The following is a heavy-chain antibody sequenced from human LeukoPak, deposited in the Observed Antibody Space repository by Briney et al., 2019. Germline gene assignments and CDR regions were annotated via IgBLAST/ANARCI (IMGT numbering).Heavy chain of an antibody. CDR1: GFTFDDYA. J-gene: IGHJ6*02. V-gene: IGHV3-9*01. CDR3: AKADWWEETNYYYYYGMDV. CDR2: ISWNSGSI. D-gene: IGHD1-26*01. Sequence: GRSLRLSCAASGFTFDDYAMHWVRQAPGKGLEWVSGISWNSGSIGYADSVKGRFTISRDNAKNSLYLQMNSLRAEDTAVYYCAKADWWEETNYYYYYGMDVWGQGTTVTVSS.